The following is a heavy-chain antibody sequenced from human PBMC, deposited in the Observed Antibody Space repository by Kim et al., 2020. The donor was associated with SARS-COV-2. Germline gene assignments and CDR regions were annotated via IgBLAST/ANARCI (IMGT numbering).Heavy chain of an antibody. CDR3: VRDGSNLPFDY. CDR2: T. D-gene: IGHD1-20*01. Sequence: TNYNPSLKSRVSMSLDTSKQQLSLKLSSVTAADTAVYYCVRDGSNLPFDYWGQGTLVTVSS. J-gene: IGHJ4*02. V-gene: IGHV4-4*07.